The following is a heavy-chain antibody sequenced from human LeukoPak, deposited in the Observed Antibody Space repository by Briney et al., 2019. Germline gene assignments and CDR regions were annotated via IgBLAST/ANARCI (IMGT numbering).Heavy chain of an antibody. CDR2: IYTSGST. J-gene: IGHJ4*02. V-gene: IGHV4-4*07. D-gene: IGHD6-13*01. Sequence: SETLSLTCTVSGDSISSFYWTWIRQPAGKGLEWIGRIYTSGSTNYNPSLKSRVTMSEDTSKNQFSLKLSSVTAADTAVYYCARDVVAAAGTWDYWGQGTLVTVSS. CDR3: ARDVVAAAGTWDY. CDR1: GDSISSFY.